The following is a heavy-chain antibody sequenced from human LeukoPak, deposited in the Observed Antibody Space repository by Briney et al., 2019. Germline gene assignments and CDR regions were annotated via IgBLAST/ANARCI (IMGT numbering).Heavy chain of an antibody. J-gene: IGHJ4*02. Sequence: KPSETLSLTCNVSGGSIRSSSDYWGWIRQPPGKGLEWIGTLYYSGSTNYNPSLKSRVTISVDTSKNQFSLKLSSVTAADTAVYYCARYNNTVTSLDYWGQGTLVTVSS. V-gene: IGHV4-39*01. CDR1: GGSIRSSSDY. CDR2: LYYSGST. D-gene: IGHD4-17*01. CDR3: ARYNNTVTSLDY.